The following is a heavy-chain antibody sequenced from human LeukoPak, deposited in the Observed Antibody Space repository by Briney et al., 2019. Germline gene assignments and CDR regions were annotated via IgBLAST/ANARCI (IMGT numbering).Heavy chain of an antibody. D-gene: IGHD2-8*01. J-gene: IGHJ4*02. CDR1: GFNFSSYA. Sequence: GGSLRLSCAASGFNFSSYAMGWVRRAPGKGPEWVSSVSGSGRSTYYTDSVKGRFTISRDNSNNTLYLHLNTPIAGDTALYYCAKQGRYRVYSAFDSWGQGALVTVSS. V-gene: IGHV3-23*01. CDR2: VSGSGRST. CDR3: AKQGRYRVYSAFDS.